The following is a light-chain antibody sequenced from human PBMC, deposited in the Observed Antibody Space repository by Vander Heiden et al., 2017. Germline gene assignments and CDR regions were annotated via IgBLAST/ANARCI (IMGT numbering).Light chain of an antibody. CDR2: RAS. V-gene: IGKV3-20*01. J-gene: IGKJ1*01. Sequence: EIVLPQSPGTLSLSPGERATHSCRASQGVTSRFLAWYQQKSGQAPRLLIYRASSRATGVPDRFSGSGSGTDYTLTISRLEPEDFGVYYCQQYGSSSWTFGQGTNVEIK. CDR3: QQYGSSSWT. CDR1: QGVTSRF.